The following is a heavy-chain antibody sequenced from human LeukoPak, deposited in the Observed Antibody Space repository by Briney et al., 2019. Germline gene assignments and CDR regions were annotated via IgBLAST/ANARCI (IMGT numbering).Heavy chain of an antibody. CDR1: GFTFGSYS. Sequence: GGSLRLSCAASGFTFGSYSMNWVRQAPGKGLEWISYISSGSRTIYYADSVEGRFTVSRDNAKNTLYLQMSSLRAEDTAVFYCAKTSDQLLYSKLDHWGQGTLVTVSS. D-gene: IGHD2-8*01. J-gene: IGHJ4*02. V-gene: IGHV3-48*01. CDR3: AKTSDQLLYSKLDH. CDR2: ISSGSRTI.